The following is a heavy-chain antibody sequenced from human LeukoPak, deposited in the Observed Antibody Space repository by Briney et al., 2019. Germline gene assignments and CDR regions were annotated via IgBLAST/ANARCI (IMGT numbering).Heavy chain of an antibody. Sequence: GGSLRLSCDASGFTFGSFGMHWVRQTPGKGLEWVAFVRFDGNDKYYADSVKGRFTISRDNSKNTLYLHMNSLRVEDTAIYYCGKNARTTGWSESQFWGQGTLVTVAS. D-gene: IGHD6-19*01. CDR3: GKNARTTGWSESQF. J-gene: IGHJ4*02. V-gene: IGHV3-30*02. CDR2: VRFDGNDK. CDR1: GFTFGSFG.